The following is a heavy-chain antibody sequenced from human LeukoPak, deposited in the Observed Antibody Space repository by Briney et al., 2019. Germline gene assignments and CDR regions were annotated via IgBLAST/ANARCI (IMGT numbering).Heavy chain of an antibody. CDR3: AKDLGTSQDFDY. J-gene: IGHJ4*02. V-gene: IGHV3-23*01. CDR2: IRGSGGTT. Sequence: GGSLRLSCVASGFTFTNYAMSWVRQAPGKGLEWVSYIRGSGGTTHYADSVKGRFTISRDNSKNTVYLQMNSLRDEDTAVYYCAKDLGTSQDFDYWGQGTLVAVPS. CDR1: GFTFTNYA.